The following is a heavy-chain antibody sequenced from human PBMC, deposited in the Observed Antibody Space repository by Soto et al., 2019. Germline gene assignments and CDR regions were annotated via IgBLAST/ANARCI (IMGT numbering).Heavy chain of an antibody. CDR3: AREAPPLYSGYETDAFDI. V-gene: IGHV1-3*01. D-gene: IGHD5-12*01. CDR1: GYTFTSYA. CDR2: INAGNGNT. Sequence: ASVKVSCKASGYTFTSYAMHWVRQAPGQRLEWMGWINAGNGNTKYSQKFQGRVTITRDTSASTAYMELSSLRSEDTAVYYCAREAPPLYSGYETDAFDIWGQGTMVTVSS. J-gene: IGHJ3*02.